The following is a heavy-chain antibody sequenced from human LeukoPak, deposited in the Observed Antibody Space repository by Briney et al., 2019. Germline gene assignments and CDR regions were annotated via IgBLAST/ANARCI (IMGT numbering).Heavy chain of an antibody. J-gene: IGHJ6*02. CDR3: AKDVRGYCSSTSCYYYYGMDV. D-gene: IGHD2-2*01. Sequence: GGSLRLSCAASGFTFSSYWMSWVRQAPGKGLEWVSAISGSGGSTYYADSVKGRFTISRDNSKNTLYLQMNSLRAEDTAVYYCAKDVRGYCSSTSCYYYYGMDVWGQGTTVTVSS. CDR2: ISGSGGST. V-gene: IGHV3-23*01. CDR1: GFTFSSYW.